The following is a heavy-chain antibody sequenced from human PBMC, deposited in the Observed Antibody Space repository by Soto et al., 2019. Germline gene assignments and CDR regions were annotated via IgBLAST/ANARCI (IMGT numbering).Heavy chain of an antibody. V-gene: IGHV3-21*01. CDR3: ARDYYYDSSGYYAGFDY. J-gene: IGHJ4*02. CDR2: ISSSSSYI. Sequence: EVQLVESGGGLVKPGGSLRLSCAASGFTFSSYSMNWVRQAPGKGLEWFSSISSSSSYIYYADSVKGRFTISRDNAKNSLYLQMNSLRAEDTAVYYCARDYYYDSSGYYAGFDYWGQGTLVTVSS. CDR1: GFTFSSYS. D-gene: IGHD3-22*01.